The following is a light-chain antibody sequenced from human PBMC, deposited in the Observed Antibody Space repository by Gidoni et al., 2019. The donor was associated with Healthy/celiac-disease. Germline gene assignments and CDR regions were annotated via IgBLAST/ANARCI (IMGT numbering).Light chain of an antibody. J-gene: IGKJ1*01. CDR2: GVS. CDR1: QSVSSN. Sequence: EIVMTQSPATLSVSPGERATLSCRASQSVSSNLAWYQQKPGQAPRFLIYGVSTRATGIPARFSGSGSGTEFTLTISSLQSEDFAVYYCQQYNNWPPWTFGQXTKVEIK. V-gene: IGKV3-15*01. CDR3: QQYNNWPPWT.